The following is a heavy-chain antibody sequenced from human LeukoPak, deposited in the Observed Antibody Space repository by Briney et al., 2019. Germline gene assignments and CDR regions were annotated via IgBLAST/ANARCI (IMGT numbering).Heavy chain of an antibody. V-gene: IGHV1-69*05. Sequence: ASVKVSCKASGYTFTSYGISWVRQAPGQGLEWMGGIIPIFGTANYAQKFQGTVTITTDESTSTAYMELSSLRSEATAVYYCAQIVPAVYYFDYWGQGTLVTVSS. CDR3: AQIVPAVYYFDY. D-gene: IGHD3-10*02. CDR1: GYTFTSYG. J-gene: IGHJ4*02. CDR2: IIPIFGTA.